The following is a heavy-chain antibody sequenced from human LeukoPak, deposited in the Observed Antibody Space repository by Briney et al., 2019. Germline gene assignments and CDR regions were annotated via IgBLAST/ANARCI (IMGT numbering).Heavy chain of an antibody. CDR1: GYTFTGYY. J-gene: IGHJ6*03. CDR2: INPNSGGT. V-gene: IGHV1-2*02. CDR3: ARDYYDSSGYYLRYYYYYMDV. Sequence: ASVKVSCKASGYTFTGYYMHWVRQAPGQGLEWMGWINPNSGGTNYAQKFQGRVTMTRDTSISTAYMELSRLRSDDTAVHYCARDYYDSSGYYLRYYYYYMDVWGKGTTVTISS. D-gene: IGHD3-22*01.